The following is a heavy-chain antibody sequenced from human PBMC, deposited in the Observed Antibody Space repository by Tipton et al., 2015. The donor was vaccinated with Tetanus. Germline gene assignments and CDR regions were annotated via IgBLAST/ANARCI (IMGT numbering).Heavy chain of an antibody. CDR2: IFNYGGT. CDR1: GFTVSNSY. CDR3: TRDDGNWKQGVFDY. Sequence: SLRLSCAASGFTVSNSYMTWVRQAPGKGLEWVSSIFNYGGTYSADSVKGRFTISRDNSKNTLYLQMNSLRAEDTAVYYCTRDDGNWKQGVFDYWGQGTLVTVSS. V-gene: IGHV3-53*01. D-gene: IGHD1-1*01. J-gene: IGHJ4*02.